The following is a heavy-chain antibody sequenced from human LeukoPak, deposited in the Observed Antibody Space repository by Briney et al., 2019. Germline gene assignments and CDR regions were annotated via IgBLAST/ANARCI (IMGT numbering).Heavy chain of an antibody. CDR3: ARDNSSGWSDFHYYGMDV. D-gene: IGHD6-19*01. V-gene: IGHV3-48*01. J-gene: IGHJ6*02. Sequence: PGGSLRLSCAASGFTFSSYSMNWVRQAPGKGLEWISYISSGGSPTYYADSVKGRFVISRDSAKNSLYLRVNSLRAEDTAVYYCARDNSSGWSDFHYYGMDVWGQGTTVIVSS. CDR2: ISSGGSPT. CDR1: GFTFSSYS.